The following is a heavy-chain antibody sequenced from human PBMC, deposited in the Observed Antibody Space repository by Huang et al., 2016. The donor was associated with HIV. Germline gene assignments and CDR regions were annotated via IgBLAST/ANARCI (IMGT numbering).Heavy chain of an antibody. D-gene: IGHD3-10*01. Sequence: QVHLQQWGAGLLKSAETLSLTCAVYGGSLSGYYWSWLRQTPGKGLEWSGEVNHLGSPKYNPSLKIRVAMSMDESKKQFSLKLKFISDADTAVYFCARDATKNPRGWFDPWGQGSLVTVAS. CDR2: VNHLGSP. J-gene: IGHJ5*02. V-gene: IGHV4-34*02. CDR3: ARDATKNPRGWFDP. CDR1: GGSLSGYY.